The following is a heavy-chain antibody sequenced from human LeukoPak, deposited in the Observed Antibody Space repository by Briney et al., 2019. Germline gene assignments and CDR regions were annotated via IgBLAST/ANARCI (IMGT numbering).Heavy chain of an antibody. Sequence: SETLSLSCTVSGDSISTSPYYRDWIRQPPGKGLEWIGSISYSGTTYYNPSLRSRVTISVDPSKNHFSLRLTSVTAADTAVYYCTRTRGQLAPFDYWGQGTLVTVSS. CDR1: GDSISTSPYY. J-gene: IGHJ4*02. CDR2: ISYSGTT. D-gene: IGHD6-13*01. V-gene: IGHV4-39*02. CDR3: TRTRGQLAPFDY.